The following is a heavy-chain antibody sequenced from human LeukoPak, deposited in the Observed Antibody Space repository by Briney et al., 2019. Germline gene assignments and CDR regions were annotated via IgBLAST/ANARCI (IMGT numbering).Heavy chain of an antibody. D-gene: IGHD3-16*02. CDR1: GGSFSGYY. V-gene: IGHV4-34*01. CDR3: ARGRRMITFGGVIVPAYYFDY. J-gene: IGHJ4*02. Sequence: NTSETLSLTCAVYGGSFSGYYWSWIRQPPGKGLEWIGEINHSGSTNYNPSLKSRVTISVDTSKNQFSLKLSSVTAADTAVYYCARGRRMITFGGVIVPAYYFDYWGQGTLVTVSS. CDR2: INHSGST.